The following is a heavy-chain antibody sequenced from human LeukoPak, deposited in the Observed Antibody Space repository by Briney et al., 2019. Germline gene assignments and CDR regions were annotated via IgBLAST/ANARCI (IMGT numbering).Heavy chain of an antibody. D-gene: IGHD2-15*01. J-gene: IGHJ5*02. CDR1: GYSINNYW. CDR3: ARQEYCSGGSCYTWFDP. Sequence: RGESLKISCKGSGYSINNYWIGWVRQMPGKGLEWVGIIYPADSDIRYSPSFQGQVTISADKSISTAYLQWSSLKASDTAMYYCARQEYCSGGSCYTWFDPWGQGTLVTVSS. CDR2: IYPADSDI. V-gene: IGHV5-51*01.